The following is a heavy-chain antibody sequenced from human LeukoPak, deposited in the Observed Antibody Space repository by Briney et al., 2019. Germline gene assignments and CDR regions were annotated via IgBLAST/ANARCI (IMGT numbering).Heavy chain of an antibody. CDR3: ARDGITIFGVVISAYYMDV. CDR2: ISGSGGST. V-gene: IGHV3-23*01. J-gene: IGHJ6*03. D-gene: IGHD3-3*01. CDR1: GFTFSSYA. Sequence: GGSLRLSCAASGFTFSSYAMSWVRQAPGKELEWVSAISGSGGSTYYADSVKGRFTISRDNAKNSLYLQMNSLRAEDTAVYYCARDGITIFGVVISAYYMDVWGKGTTVTVSS.